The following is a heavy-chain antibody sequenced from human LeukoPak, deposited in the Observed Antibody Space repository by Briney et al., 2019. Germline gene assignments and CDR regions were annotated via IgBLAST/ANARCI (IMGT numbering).Heavy chain of an antibody. CDR3: ARVGYYESSGYYEY. CDR1: GYTLTDYY. Sequence: ASVKVSCKASGYTLTDYYMHWVRQAPGQGLEWMGRNNPNSGGTNYAQKFQGRVTMTRDTSISTVYMELSRLGSDDTAVYYCARVGYYESSGYYEYWGQGTLVTVSS. J-gene: IGHJ4*02. CDR2: NNPNSGGT. V-gene: IGHV1-2*06. D-gene: IGHD3-22*01.